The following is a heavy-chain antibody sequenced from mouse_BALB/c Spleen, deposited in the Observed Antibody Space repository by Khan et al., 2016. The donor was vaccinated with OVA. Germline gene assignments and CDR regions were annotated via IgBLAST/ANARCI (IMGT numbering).Heavy chain of an antibody. CDR2: IWAGGST. Sequence: QMQLEESGPGLVAPSQSLSITCTVSGFSLTSYGVHWVRQSPGKGLEWLGVIWAGGSTNYNSALISRLSISKDNSKSQVFLKMNSLQTDDTAMYFGAGLEDLWGQGTTLTVSS. CDR1: GFSLTSYG. J-gene: IGHJ2*01. V-gene: IGHV2-9*02. CDR3: AGLEDL.